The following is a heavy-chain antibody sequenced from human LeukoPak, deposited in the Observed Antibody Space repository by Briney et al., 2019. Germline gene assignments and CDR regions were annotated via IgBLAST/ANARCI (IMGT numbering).Heavy chain of an antibody. Sequence: GASVKVSCKASGYTFTSYAMNWVRQAPGQGLEWMGWINTNTGNSTYAQGFTGRFVFPLDTPFSTAYLEISSLTAEDTAIYYCARSRRVVVPSTLNSADDHYYYMDVWGKGTTVTVSS. CDR1: GYTFTSYA. J-gene: IGHJ6*03. CDR2: INTNTGNS. CDR3: ARSRRVVVPSTLNSADDHYYYMDV. V-gene: IGHV7-4-1*02. D-gene: IGHD2-15*01.